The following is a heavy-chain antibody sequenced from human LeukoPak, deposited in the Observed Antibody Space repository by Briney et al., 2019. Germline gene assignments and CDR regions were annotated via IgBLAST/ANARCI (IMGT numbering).Heavy chain of an antibody. D-gene: IGHD2-15*01. V-gene: IGHV4-61*01. CDR1: GGSVSSGSYY. Sequence: SETLSLTCTVSGGSVSSGSYYWSWIRQPPGKGLEWIGDIYYSGSTNYNPSLKSRVTISVDTSKNQFSLKLSSVTAADTAVYYCARDFVVVVAATVQNWFDPWGQGTLVTVSS. CDR3: ARDFVVVVAATVQNWFDP. CDR2: IYYSGST. J-gene: IGHJ5*02.